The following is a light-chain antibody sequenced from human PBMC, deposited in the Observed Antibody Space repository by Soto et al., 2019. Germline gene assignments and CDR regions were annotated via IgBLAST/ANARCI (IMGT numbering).Light chain of an antibody. J-gene: IGKJ5*01. CDR2: DAS. Sequence: MVLTQSTPSSPLSPVEKATIYRRASQSVSSSYLAWYQQNPGQDPRLLIFDASNRATGIPARFSGSGSGTDFTLTIRRLEPEDFAVYYCQHRSIWPVPFGQGKPLE. CDR1: QSVSSSY. CDR3: QHRSIWPVP. V-gene: IGKV3-11*01.